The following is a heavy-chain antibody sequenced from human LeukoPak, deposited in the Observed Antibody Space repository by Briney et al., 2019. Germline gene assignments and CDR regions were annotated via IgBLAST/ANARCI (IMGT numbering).Heavy chain of an antibody. CDR3: AKDSTGTYSWVLVLDY. V-gene: IGHV3-30*02. Sequence: GGSLRLSCAASGFTFSSYGMHWVRQAPGKGLEWVAFIRYDGSNKYYADSVKGRFTISRDNSKNTLYLQMNSLRAEDTAVYYCAKDSTGTYSWVLVLDYWGQGTLVTVSS. D-gene: IGHD4/OR15-4a*01. CDR2: IRYDGSNK. J-gene: IGHJ4*02. CDR1: GFTFSSYG.